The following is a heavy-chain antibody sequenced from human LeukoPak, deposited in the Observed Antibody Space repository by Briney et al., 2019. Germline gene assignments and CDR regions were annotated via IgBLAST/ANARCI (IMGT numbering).Heavy chain of an antibody. CDR1: GGTFSSYA. J-gene: IGHJ4*02. D-gene: IGHD2-2*01. CDR2: IIPIFGTA. Sequence: GSSVKVSCKASGGTFSSYAISCVRQAPGQGLEWMGGIIPIFGTASYAQKFQGRVTITADKSTSTAYMELSSLRSEDTAVYYCASDRRSTSDTFDYWGQGTLVTVSP. V-gene: IGHV1-69*06. CDR3: ASDRRSTSDTFDY.